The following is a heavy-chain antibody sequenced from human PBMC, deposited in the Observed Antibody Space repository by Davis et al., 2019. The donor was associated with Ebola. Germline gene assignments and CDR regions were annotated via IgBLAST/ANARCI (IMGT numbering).Heavy chain of an antibody. D-gene: IGHD6-6*01. V-gene: IGHV4-34*01. CDR3: ARVGRAARPLWRFDP. CDR2: IHHSGST. CDR1: AGSFSGYY. Sequence: MPGRSLRLSCAVYAGSFSGYYWSWIRQPPGKGLEWIGEIHHSGSTNYNPSLKSRVTISVDTSKNQFSLKLSSVTAADTAVYYCARVGRAARPLWRFDPWGQGTLVTVSS. J-gene: IGHJ5*02.